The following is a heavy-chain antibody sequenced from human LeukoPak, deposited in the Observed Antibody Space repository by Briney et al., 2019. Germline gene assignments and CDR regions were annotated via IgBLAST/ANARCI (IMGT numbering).Heavy chain of an antibody. Sequence: SETLSLTCAVYGGSFSGYYWSWIRQPPGEGLEWIGEINHSGSTNYNPSLKSRVTISVDTSKNQFSLKLSSVTAADTAVYYCARGGGVVVPAAIRYYYGMDVWGQGTTVTVSS. CDR2: INHSGST. CDR1: GGSFSGYY. CDR3: ARGGGVVVPAAIRYYYGMDV. J-gene: IGHJ6*02. D-gene: IGHD2-2*01. V-gene: IGHV4-34*01.